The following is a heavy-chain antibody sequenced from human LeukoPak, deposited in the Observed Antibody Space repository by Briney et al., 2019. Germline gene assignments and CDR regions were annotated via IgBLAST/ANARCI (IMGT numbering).Heavy chain of an antibody. CDR2: ISAYNGKT. D-gene: IGHD2-8*01. CDR3: ARPDPKTNGHEYFDY. Sequence: EASVTVSCKAFGYTFTSYGISWLRQAPGQRLEWMGWISAYNGKTNYVQDLQGRLTFTTDASTNTAYMELRNLRSDDTAAYFCARPDPKTNGHEYFDYWGQGTLVTASS. J-gene: IGHJ4*02. V-gene: IGHV1-18*01. CDR1: GYTFTSYG.